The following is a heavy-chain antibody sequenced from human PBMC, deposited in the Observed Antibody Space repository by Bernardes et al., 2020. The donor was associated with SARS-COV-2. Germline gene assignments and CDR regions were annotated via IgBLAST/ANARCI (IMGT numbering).Heavy chain of an antibody. V-gene: IGHV3-23*01. CDR1: GFTFSNYA. J-gene: IGHJ4*02. CDR2: LSAGGTTK. D-gene: IGHD1-7*01. Sequence: GGSLRLSCVASGFTFSNYAMGWVRKAPGTGLEWVSALSAGGTTKFYADSVQGRFTISRDNSKNTLYLQMNSLRVDDTAVFYCAKRRANYGDFDYWGQGTLVTVSS. CDR3: AKRRANYGDFDY.